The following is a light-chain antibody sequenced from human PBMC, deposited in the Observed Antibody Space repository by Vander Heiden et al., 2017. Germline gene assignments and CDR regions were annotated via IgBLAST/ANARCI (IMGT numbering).Light chain of an antibody. J-gene: IGKJ2*01. CDR3: RQALQTPYT. CDR1: QSLLHSNGYNY. CDR2: LGS. V-gene: IGKV2-28*01. Sequence: DIVMTQSPLSLPVTPGEPASISCRSSQSLLHSNGYNYLDWYLQKPGQSPQLLIYLGSNRASGVPDRFSGSGSRTDFTLKISRVEAEDVGVYYCRQALQTPYTFGQGTKLEIK.